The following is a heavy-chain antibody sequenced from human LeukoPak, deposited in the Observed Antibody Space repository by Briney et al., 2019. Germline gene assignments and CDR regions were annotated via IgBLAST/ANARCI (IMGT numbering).Heavy chain of an antibody. V-gene: IGHV1-18*01. CDR1: GYTFTKYG. J-gene: IGHJ1*01. CDR2: VGTYTGKT. CDR3: ASCHCTNGVCYGECEYFQH. D-gene: IGHD2-8*01. Sequence: ASMKVSCKASGYTFTKYGITWVRQAPGQGLEWMGWVGTYTGKTNYAQNLQGRVTMTTDTSTRTAYMELGSLRSDDTAVYYCASCHCTNGVCYGECEYFQHWGQGTLVTVSS.